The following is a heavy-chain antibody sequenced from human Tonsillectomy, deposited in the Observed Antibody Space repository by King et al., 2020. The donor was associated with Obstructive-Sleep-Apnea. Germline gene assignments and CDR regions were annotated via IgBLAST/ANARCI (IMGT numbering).Heavy chain of an antibody. CDR2: NSSSSSYI. CDR1: GFTFSSYS. Sequence: VQLVESGGGLVKPGGSLRLSCAASGFTFSSYSMNWVRQAPGKGLEWVSSNSSSSSYIYYADSVKGRFTISRDNAKNALYLQMKSRRAEDTAVYYCARGGGSPFYYYYGMDVWGQGTTVTVSS. V-gene: IGHV3-21*06. J-gene: IGHJ6*02. D-gene: IGHD1-26*01. CDR3: ARGGGSPFYYYYGMDV.